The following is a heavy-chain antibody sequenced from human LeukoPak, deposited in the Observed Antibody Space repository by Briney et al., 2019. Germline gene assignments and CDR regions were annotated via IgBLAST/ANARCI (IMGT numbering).Heavy chain of an antibody. V-gene: IGHV3-23*01. CDR1: GFTFSNYA. Sequence: GGALRLSCAASGFTFSNYAMSWVRQAPGKGLEWVSAISGSGGSTYYVASVKGRFTISRDNSKNTLYLQVNSLRAEDTAVYYCAKGGKWDVTPFDYWGQGTLVTVSS. CDR2: ISGSGGST. J-gene: IGHJ4*02. D-gene: IGHD1-26*01. CDR3: AKGGKWDVTPFDY.